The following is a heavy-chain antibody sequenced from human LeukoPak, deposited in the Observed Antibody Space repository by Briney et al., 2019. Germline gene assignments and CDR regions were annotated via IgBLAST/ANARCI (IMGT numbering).Heavy chain of an antibody. J-gene: IGHJ4*02. CDR1: GFTFNNYA. V-gene: IGHV3-23*01. Sequence: GGSLRLSCVASGFTFNNYAMSWVRQAPGKGLEWVSGINGGGGNTYYADSVKGRFTISRDNSKNTLYLQMNSLRAEDTAVYFCARLVLMWYHVVYWGQGGQVTVSS. CDR2: INGGGGNT. CDR3: ARLVLMWYHVVY. D-gene: IGHD2-15*01.